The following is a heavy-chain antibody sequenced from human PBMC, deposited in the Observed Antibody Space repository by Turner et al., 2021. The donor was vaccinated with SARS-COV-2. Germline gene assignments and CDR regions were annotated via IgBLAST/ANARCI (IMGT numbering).Heavy chain of an antibody. V-gene: IGHV4-4*07. CDR3: ARDGDLRRNWFDP. D-gene: IGHD3-10*01. CDR2: IYTGGST. CDR1: GCSISHFY. J-gene: IGHJ5*02. Sequence: QVQLQESGPGLAILSETPSLTCSVSGCSISHFYWSWIRQPAGKGLEWIGRIYTGGSTNYNPSLKSRVTMSVETSKNQISLKLISVTAADTAVYYCARDGDLRRNWFDPWGQGTLVTVSS.